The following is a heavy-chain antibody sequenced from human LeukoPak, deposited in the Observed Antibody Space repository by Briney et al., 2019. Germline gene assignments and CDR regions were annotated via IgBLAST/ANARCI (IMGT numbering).Heavy chain of an antibody. CDR2: ISSDGSIT. Sequence: GGSLRLSCAASGFTFSSYWMHWVRQAPGKGLVWVSRISSDGSITTYADSVKGRVTISRDNAKNTLYLQMNSLRAEDTAVYYCARAFTAGDDYWGQGTLVTVSS. CDR1: GFTFSSYW. D-gene: IGHD1-14*01. V-gene: IGHV3-74*01. J-gene: IGHJ4*02. CDR3: ARAFTAGDDY.